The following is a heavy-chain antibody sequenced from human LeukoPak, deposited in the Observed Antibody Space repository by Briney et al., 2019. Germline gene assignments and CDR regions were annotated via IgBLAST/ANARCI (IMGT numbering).Heavy chain of an antibody. J-gene: IGHJ3*02. CDR1: GFTVSSNY. D-gene: IGHD3-16*01. CDR2: IYSGGST. CDR3: ATLGGTDAFDI. V-gene: IGHV3-53*01. Sequence: GGSLRLSCAASGFTVSSNYMSWVRQAPGKGLEWVSVIYSGGSTYYADSVKGRFTISRDNSKNTLYLQMSSLRAEDTAVYYCATLGGTDAFDIWGQGTMVTVSS.